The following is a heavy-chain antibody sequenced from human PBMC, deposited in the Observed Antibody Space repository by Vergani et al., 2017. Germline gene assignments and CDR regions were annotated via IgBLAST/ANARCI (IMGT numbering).Heavy chain of an antibody. Sequence: EVQLLESGGGLAQPGGSLRLSCAASGFTFRNYAMPWVRQAPGKGLAWVSIIRDNGVTTYYAASVKGRFTSSRDNAKNSLYLQMNSLRAEDTSVYYCARDLGKDEGTGGKPGRDYWGQGTLVTVS. D-gene: IGHD7-27*01. V-gene: IGHV3-23*01. CDR1: GFTFRNYA. J-gene: IGHJ4*02. CDR3: ARDLGKDEGTGGKPGRDY. CDR2: IRDNGVTT.